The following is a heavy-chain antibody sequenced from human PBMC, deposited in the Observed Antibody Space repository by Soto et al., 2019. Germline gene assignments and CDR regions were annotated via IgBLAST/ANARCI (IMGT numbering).Heavy chain of an antibody. CDR2: TWHDGGNK. CDR3: ASELAWLLAFDY. V-gene: IGHV3-33*01. Sequence: QVQLVESGGGVVQSGRSLRLSCAASGFAFSTYGMHWVRQAPGKGLEWVAMTWHDGGNKYYADSVKGRFTISRDNSKNSRYLQMNSLRAEDTAVYYCASELAWLLAFDYWGQGTLVTVSS. CDR1: GFAFSTYG. J-gene: IGHJ4*02. D-gene: IGHD3-9*01.